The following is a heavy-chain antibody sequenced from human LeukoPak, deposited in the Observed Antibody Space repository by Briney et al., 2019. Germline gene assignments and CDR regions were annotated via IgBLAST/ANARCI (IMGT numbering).Heavy chain of an antibody. CDR1: GFTFDDYA. CDR3: ARDHSGRSLY. D-gene: IGHD1-26*01. CDR2: ISWNSGSI. V-gene: IGHV3-9*01. Sequence: GGSLRLSCAASGFTFDDYAMHWVRQAPGKGLEWVSGISWNSGSIGYADSVKGRFTISRDNAKNSLYLQMNSLRAEDTAVYYCARDHSGRSLYWGQGTLVTVSS. J-gene: IGHJ4*02.